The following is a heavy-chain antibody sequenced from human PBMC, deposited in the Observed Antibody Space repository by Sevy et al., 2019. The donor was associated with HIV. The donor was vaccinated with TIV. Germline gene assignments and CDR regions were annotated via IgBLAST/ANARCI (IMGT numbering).Heavy chain of an antibody. CDR1: GFNFNNTW. V-gene: IGHV3-15*01. CDR3: TTGGGSITVAGTPFYY. D-gene: IGHD6-19*01. CDR2: VKSEVDGGTR. Sequence: GGSLRLSCATSGFNFNNTWMSWVRQAPGKGLEWVGRVKSEVDGGTRDYAAPVRGRFTMSRDDSRSTLYLQLDTLTSKDTAVYYCTTGGGSITVAGTPFYYWGQGTQVTVSS. J-gene: IGHJ4*02.